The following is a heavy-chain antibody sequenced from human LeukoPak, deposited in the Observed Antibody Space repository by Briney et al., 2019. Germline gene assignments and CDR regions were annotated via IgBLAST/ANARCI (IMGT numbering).Heavy chain of an antibody. CDR3: ARRDRLNSY. CDR2: IKPDGSEK. CDR1: GFTFSSSW. V-gene: IGHV3-7*01. J-gene: IGHJ4*02. D-gene: IGHD2-15*01. Sequence: GGSLRLSCAASGFTFSSSWMNWVREAPGKGLESVANIKPDGSEKYSVDSVKGRFTISRDNAKNSLYLQMNSLRVEDTAVYYCARRDRLNSYWGQGTLVTVSS.